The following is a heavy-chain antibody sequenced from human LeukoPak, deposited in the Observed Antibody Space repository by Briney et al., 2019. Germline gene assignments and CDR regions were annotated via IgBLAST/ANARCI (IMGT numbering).Heavy chain of an antibody. CDR2: SSGSGGST. J-gene: IGHJ4*02. V-gene: IGHV3-23*01. Sequence: GGSLRLSCAASGFTFSSYAMSCVRQAPGKGLEWVSASSGSGGSTYYADSVKGRFTISRDNSKNTLYLQMNSLRAEDTAVYYCARVYYDFWSGYYRYYFDYWGQGTLVTVSS. D-gene: IGHD3-3*01. CDR1: GFTFSSYA. CDR3: ARVYYDFWSGYYRYYFDY.